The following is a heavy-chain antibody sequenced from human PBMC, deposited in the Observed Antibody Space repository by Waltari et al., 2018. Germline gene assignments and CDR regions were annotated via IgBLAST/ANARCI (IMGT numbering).Heavy chain of an antibody. V-gene: IGHV4-59*01. Sequence: QLQLQESGPGLVKPSETLSLTCTVSGCSISSYYWSWIRQPPGKGLEWIWYIYYSGSTNYNPSLKSRVTISVDTSKNQFSLKLSSVTAADTAVYYCARDEHQLGLDYWGQGTLVTVSS. D-gene: IGHD6-13*01. CDR3: ARDEHQLGLDY. CDR1: GCSISSYY. CDR2: IYYSGST. J-gene: IGHJ4*02.